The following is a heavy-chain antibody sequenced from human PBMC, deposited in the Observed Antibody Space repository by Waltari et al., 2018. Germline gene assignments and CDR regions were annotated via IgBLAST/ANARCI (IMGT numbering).Heavy chain of an antibody. D-gene: IGHD6-13*01. CDR3: ARDRIAAAFSSHYYGMDV. V-gene: IGHV3-53*01. Sequence: MSWVRQAPGKGLEWVSVIYSGGSTYYADSVKGRFTISRDNSKNTLYLQMNSLRAEDTAVYYCARDRIAAAFSSHYYGMDVWGQGTTVTVSS. J-gene: IGHJ6*02. CDR2: IYSGGST.